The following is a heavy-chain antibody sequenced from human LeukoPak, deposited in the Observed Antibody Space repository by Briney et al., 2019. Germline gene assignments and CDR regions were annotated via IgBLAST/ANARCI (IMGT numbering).Heavy chain of an antibody. V-gene: IGHV1-18*04. CDR2: ISAYNGNT. CDR1: GYTFTGYY. D-gene: IGHD6-19*01. CDR3: AREIDDYSSGWYWFDP. Sequence: ASVKVSCKASGYTFTGYYMHWARQAPGQGLEWMGWISAYNGNTNYAQKLQGRVTMTTDTSTSTAYMELRSLRSDDTAVYYCAREIDDYSSGWYWFDPWGQGTLVTVSS. J-gene: IGHJ5*02.